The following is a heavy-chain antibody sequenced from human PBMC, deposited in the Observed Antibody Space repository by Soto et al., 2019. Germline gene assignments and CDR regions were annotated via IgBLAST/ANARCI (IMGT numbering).Heavy chain of an antibody. CDR1: GFSLSTSGVG. V-gene: IGHV2-5*02. J-gene: IGHJ4*02. Sequence: QITLKESGPTLVKPTQTLTLTCTFSGFSLSTSGVGVGWIRQPPGKALEWLALIYWDDDKRYSPSLKSRLTITKDTSKNQVVLTMTNMDPVDTATYYCAHARPSFDWLLYYVDYWGQGTLVTVSS. CDR2: IYWDDDK. CDR3: AHARPSFDWLLYYVDY. D-gene: IGHD3-9*01.